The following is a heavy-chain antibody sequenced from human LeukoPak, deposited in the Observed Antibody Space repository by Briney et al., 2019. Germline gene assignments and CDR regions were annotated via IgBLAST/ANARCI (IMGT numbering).Heavy chain of an antibody. J-gene: IGHJ3*02. Sequence: GASVKVSCKASGYTFTRYYIHWVRQAPGQGLEWMGIITPSGGSTSYAQKFQGRVTMTRDTSTNTVYMELSSLRSEVTAVYYCARETPLAVAGNFCDAFDIWGQGTMVTVSS. CDR1: GYTFTRYY. CDR3: ARETPLAVAGNFCDAFDI. CDR2: ITPSGGST. D-gene: IGHD6-19*01. V-gene: IGHV1-46*01.